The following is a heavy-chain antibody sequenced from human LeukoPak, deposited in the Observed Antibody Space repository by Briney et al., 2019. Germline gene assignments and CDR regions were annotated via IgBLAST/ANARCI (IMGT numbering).Heavy chain of an antibody. CDR1: GGSISSSSYY. CDR2: IYYSGST. V-gene: IGHV4-39*01. CDR3: ARHAGLSMIVVVITRGAFDI. Sequence: SETLSLTCTVSGGSISSSSYYWGWIRQPPGKGLEWIGSIYYSGSTYYNPSLKSRVTISVDTSKNQFSLKLSPVTAADTAVYYCARHAGLSMIVVVITRGAFDIWGQGTMVTVSS. J-gene: IGHJ3*02. D-gene: IGHD3-22*01.